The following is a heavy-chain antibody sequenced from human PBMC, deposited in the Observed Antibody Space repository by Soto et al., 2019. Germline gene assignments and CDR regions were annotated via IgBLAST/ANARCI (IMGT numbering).Heavy chain of an antibody. Sequence: SETLSLTCTFSGGSLSSTTYYLAWIRQSPGKGLEWIGSIYYSGTTYYHPSLKSRVTMSVDTPKNQVSLKLSSMTAADTAVYYCVRHWSSSGNNWFDPWGQGNQVTVSA. CDR3: VRHWSSSGNNWFDP. D-gene: IGHD1-1*01. J-gene: IGHJ5*02. CDR1: GGSLSSTTYY. CDR2: IYYSGTT. V-gene: IGHV4-39*01.